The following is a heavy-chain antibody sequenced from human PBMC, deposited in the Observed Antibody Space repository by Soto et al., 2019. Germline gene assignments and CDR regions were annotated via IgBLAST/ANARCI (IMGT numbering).Heavy chain of an antibody. V-gene: IGHV1-69*13. Sequence: SVKVSCKASGGTFSSYAISWVRQAPGQGLEWMGGIIPIFGTANYAQKFQGRVTITADESTSTAYMELSSLRSVDTAVYYCARDDGPGYCSGGSCYAIMVYWG. D-gene: IGHD2-15*01. J-gene: IGHJ4*01. CDR3: ARDDGPGYCSGGSCYAIMVY. CDR1: GGTFSSYA. CDR2: IIPIFGTA.